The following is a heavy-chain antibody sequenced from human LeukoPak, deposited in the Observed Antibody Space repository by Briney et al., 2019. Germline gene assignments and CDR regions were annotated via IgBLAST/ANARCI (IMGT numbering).Heavy chain of an antibody. J-gene: IGHJ6*04. Sequence: GGSLRLPCAASGFTVSSNYMSWVRQAPGKGLEWVSVIYSGGTTYYADSVKGRFTISRDNSKNTLYLQMNSLRAEDTAVYYCARDLSSSWGGGMDVWGKGTTVTVSS. CDR2: IYSGGTT. CDR3: ARDLSSSWGGGMDV. D-gene: IGHD6-13*01. V-gene: IGHV3-53*01. CDR1: GFTVSSNY.